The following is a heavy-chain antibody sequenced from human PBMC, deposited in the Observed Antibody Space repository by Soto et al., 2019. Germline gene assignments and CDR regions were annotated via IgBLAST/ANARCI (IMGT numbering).Heavy chain of an antibody. J-gene: IGHJ4*02. CDR3: ARATGYYHTSGSDS. Sequence: PGGSLRLSCAASGFTFSDYYMSWIRQAPGKGLEWISYISSNSNYKNHADSVRGRFTISRDNAKNSLYLQMNGLRAEDTAVYYCARATGYYHTSGSDSWRQGTLVTVSS. CDR1: GFTFSDYY. CDR2: ISSNSNYK. V-gene: IGHV3-11*06. D-gene: IGHD3-22*01.